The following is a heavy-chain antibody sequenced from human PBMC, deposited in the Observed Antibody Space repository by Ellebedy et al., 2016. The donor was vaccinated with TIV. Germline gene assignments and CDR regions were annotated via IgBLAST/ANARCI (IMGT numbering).Heavy chain of an antibody. V-gene: IGHV3-66*04. CDR2: IYSGGTT. CDR3: ARPSVSTGYYQFDF. CDR1: GFTVSNNY. J-gene: IGHJ4*02. D-gene: IGHD3-22*01. Sequence: GESLKISCEVPGFTVSNNYMTWVRQAPGTGLEWVSVIYSGGTTYYADSVRGRFTISRDSSKNTLYLQMNSLRAEDTAVYYCARPSVSTGYYQFDFWGQGALVTVSS.